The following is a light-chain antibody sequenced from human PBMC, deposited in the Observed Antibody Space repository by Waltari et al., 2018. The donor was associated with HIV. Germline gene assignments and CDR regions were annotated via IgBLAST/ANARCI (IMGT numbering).Light chain of an antibody. CDR1: SSNIGSNT. CDR3: AAWDDSLNGQGV. Sequence: QSVLTQPPSASGTPGQRVTISCSGSSSNIGSNTVNWYQQLPGTAPKLLIYSNNLRPAGVPDRFADSKAGTSASLAISGLQSEDEADYYCAAWDDSLNGQGVFGGGTKLTVL. J-gene: IGLJ3*02. CDR2: SNN. V-gene: IGLV1-44*01.